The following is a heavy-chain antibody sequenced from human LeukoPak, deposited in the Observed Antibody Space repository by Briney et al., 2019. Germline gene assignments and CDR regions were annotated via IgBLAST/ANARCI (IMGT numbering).Heavy chain of an antibody. CDR1: GGSISSGGYS. D-gene: IGHD5-18*01. CDR3: ARRGRSAMAHFDY. Sequence: SETLSLTCAVSGGSISSGGYSWSWIRQPPGKGLEWIGYIYHSGSTYYNPSLKSRVTISVDTSKNQFSLKLSSVTAADTAAYYCARRGRSAMAHFDYWGQGTLVTVSS. V-gene: IGHV4-30-2*01. J-gene: IGHJ4*02. CDR2: IYHSGST.